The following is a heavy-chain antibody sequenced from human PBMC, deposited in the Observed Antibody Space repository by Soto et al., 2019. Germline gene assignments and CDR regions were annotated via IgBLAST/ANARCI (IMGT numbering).Heavy chain of an antibody. CDR1: VFMFSGYE. CDR3: ARVGHIALPY. CDR2: ISKSGTTK. D-gene: IGHD2-2*01. J-gene: IGHJ1*01. Sequence: GGSLRLSCVASVFMFSGYEMNWVRQAPGKGLEWVAYISKSGTTKYYADSVKGRFTISRDTAKNTIYLQMNSLRVDDTAVYYCARVGHIALPYGGQGTRVPVSS. V-gene: IGHV3-48*03.